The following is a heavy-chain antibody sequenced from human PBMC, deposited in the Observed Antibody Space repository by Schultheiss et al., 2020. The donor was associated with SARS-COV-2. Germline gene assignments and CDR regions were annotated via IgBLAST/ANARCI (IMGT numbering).Heavy chain of an antibody. D-gene: IGHD3-10*01. V-gene: IGHV4-59*01. CDR3: ASAVPGVRFGESLQFDH. Sequence: SETLSLTCTVSGGSISSSFWNWIRQPPGKGLEWIGYIYYSGTTNYNPSLESRLTISMDTSKNQFSLRLYSVTAADTAVYYCASAVPGVRFGESLQFDHWGQGILVTVSS. J-gene: IGHJ4*02. CDR1: GGSISSSF. CDR2: IYYSGTT.